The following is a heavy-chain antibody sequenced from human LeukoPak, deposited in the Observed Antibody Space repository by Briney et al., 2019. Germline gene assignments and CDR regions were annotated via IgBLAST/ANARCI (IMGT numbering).Heavy chain of an antibody. Sequence: GGSLSVSCVASGFTFSTSWMDWVRQAPGKGLEWVASIKGEGGEPYFVDFAKGRFTISRDNAKNSVFLKLESLRVEDTAIYYCSKSLDYWGQGILVTVSS. CDR2: IKGEGGEP. V-gene: IGHV3-7*01. CDR1: GFTFSTSW. CDR3: SKSLDY. J-gene: IGHJ4*02.